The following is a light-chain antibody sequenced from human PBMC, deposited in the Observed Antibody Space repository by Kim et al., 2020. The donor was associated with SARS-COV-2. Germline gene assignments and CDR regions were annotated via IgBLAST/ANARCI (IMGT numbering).Light chain of an antibody. J-gene: IGKJ4*01. CDR2: GAS. CDR3: QHYNNWPLT. CDR1: QSVSSN. Sequence: EIVMTQSPATLSVSPGERATLSCSASQSVSSNLAWYQQKPGQAPRLLIYGASTRATGIPARFSGSGSGTEFTLTISSLQSEDFAVYSCQHYNNWPLTFGGGTKVDIK. V-gene: IGKV3-15*01.